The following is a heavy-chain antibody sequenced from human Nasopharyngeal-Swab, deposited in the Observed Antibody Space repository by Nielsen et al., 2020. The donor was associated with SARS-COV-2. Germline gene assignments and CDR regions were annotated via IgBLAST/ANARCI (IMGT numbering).Heavy chain of an antibody. Sequence: SETLSLTCTVSGGSISSYYWSWIRQPPGKGLEWIGYIYYSGSTNYNPSLKSRVTISVDTPKNQFSLKLSSVTAADTAVYYCARAPPMVRGVMDAFDIWGQGTMVTVSS. J-gene: IGHJ3*02. CDR2: IYYSGST. CDR1: GGSISSYY. D-gene: IGHD3-10*01. CDR3: ARAPPMVRGVMDAFDI. V-gene: IGHV4-59*01.